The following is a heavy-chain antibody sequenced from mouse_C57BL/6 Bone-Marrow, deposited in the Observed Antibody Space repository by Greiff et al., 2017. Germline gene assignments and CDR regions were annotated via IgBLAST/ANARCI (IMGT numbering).Heavy chain of an antibody. CDR1: GFTFSDYG. J-gene: IGHJ4*01. Sequence: VQLKESGGGLVQPGGSLKLSCAASGFTFSDYGMAWVRQAPRKGPEWVAFISNLAYSIYYADTVTGRFTISRENAKNTLYLEMSSLRSEDTAMYYCARQGGTSMDYWGQGTSVTVSS. D-gene: IGHD5-1*01. CDR2: ISNLAYSI. CDR3: ARQGGTSMDY. V-gene: IGHV5-15*01.